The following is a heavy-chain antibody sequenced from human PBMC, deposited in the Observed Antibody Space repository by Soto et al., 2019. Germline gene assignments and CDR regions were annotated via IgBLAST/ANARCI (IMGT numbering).Heavy chain of an antibody. Sequence: QVQLVQSGAEVKKPGASVKVSCKASGYTFTSYYMHWVRQAPGQGLEWMGIIKPSGGSTSYAQKFQGRVTMTRDTSTSTVYMELSSLRSEDTAVYYCARDRGYCSGGSCYGAGFDPWGQGTLVTVSS. D-gene: IGHD2-15*01. CDR3: ARDRGYCSGGSCYGAGFDP. CDR1: GYTFTSYY. CDR2: IKPSGGST. V-gene: IGHV1-46*01. J-gene: IGHJ5*02.